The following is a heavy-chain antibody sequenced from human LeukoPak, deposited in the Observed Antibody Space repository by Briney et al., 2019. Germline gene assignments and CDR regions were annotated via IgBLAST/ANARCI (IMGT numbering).Heavy chain of an antibody. CDR1: GGSISSSSYY. D-gene: IGHD2-2*01. V-gene: IGHV4-39*01. Sequence: PSETLSLTCTVSGGSISSSSYYWGWIRQPPGKGLEWIGSIYYSGSTYYNPSLKSRVTISVDTSKNQFSLKLSSVTAADTSVYYCASPQDIAVVPAAMGISDAFDIWGQGTMVTVSS. CDR2: IYYSGST. CDR3: ASPQDIAVVPAAMGISDAFDI. J-gene: IGHJ3*02.